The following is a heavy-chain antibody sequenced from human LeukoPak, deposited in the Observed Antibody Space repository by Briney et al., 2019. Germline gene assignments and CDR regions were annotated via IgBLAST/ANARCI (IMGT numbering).Heavy chain of an antibody. D-gene: IGHD3-10*01. CDR3: ALLWFGESTIYYYYYMDV. V-gene: IGHV1-2*02. Sequence: ASVKVSCKASGYTFTGYYMHWVRQAPGQGLEWMGWINPNSGGTNYAQKFQGRVTMTRDTSISTAYMELSRLRSDDTAVYYCALLWFGESTIYYYYYMDVWGKGTTVTISS. CDR2: INPNSGGT. CDR1: GYTFTGYY. J-gene: IGHJ6*03.